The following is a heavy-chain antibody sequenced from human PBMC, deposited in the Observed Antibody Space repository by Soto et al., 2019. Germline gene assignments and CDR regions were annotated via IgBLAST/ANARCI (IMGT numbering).Heavy chain of an antibody. V-gene: IGHV1-69*12. CDR2: IMPVFPTP. CDR1: GGTFSTSA. D-gene: IGHD1-1*01. CDR3: ARDKDRLQLGGNYYYMLDV. J-gene: IGHJ6*02. Sequence: QVQLVQSGAEVKNPGSSVKVSCKASGGTFSTSAISWVRQAPGQGLEWVGGIMPVFPTPDYAQNFQGRVTITADESTTTAYRELTRLRADDTAVYYCARDKDRLQLGGNYYYMLDVWGQGTAITVSS.